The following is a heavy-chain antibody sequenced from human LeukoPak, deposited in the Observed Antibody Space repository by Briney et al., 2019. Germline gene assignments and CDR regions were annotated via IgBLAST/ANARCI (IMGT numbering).Heavy chain of an antibody. Sequence: GGSLRLSCAASGFTFSSYSMSWVRQAPGKGLEWVSAISSSGGNTYYADSVKGLFTISRDNSKNTLYLQMNSLRVEDTAIYYCVKDRPTWPIDYWGLGTQVTVSS. D-gene: IGHD5-12*01. J-gene: IGHJ4*02. CDR3: VKDRPTWPIDY. V-gene: IGHV3-23*01. CDR2: ISSSGGNT. CDR1: GFTFSSYS.